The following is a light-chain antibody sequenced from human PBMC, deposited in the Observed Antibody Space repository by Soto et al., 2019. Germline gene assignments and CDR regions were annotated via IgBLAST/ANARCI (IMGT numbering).Light chain of an antibody. CDR3: QQYGSSPPWT. CDR2: DAS. Sequence: IVLTQWQGVVSLSKGERANSPCRAIQSVTSSYLAWYQQKPGQAPRLLIYDASTSAAGIPDRFSGSGSGTDFTLTISRLEPEDFAVYYCQQYGSSPPWTFGQVTKVAIK. J-gene: IGKJ1*01. V-gene: IGKV3-20*01. CDR1: QSVTSSY.